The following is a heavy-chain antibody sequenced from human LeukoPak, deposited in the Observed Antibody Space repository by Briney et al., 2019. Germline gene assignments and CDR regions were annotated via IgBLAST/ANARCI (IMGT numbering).Heavy chain of an antibody. D-gene: IGHD2-15*01. V-gene: IGHV3-23*01. Sequence: SGGSLRLSCAPWGFIFSRSAISWVRQAPGKGLEWVSSISSVGGNTYYADSVKGRFTISRDNSKSTLSLQMNSLRAEDTAVHYCPKHRPSTPCSPSDYWGQGTLVTVSS. CDR2: ISSVGGNT. J-gene: IGHJ4*02. CDR1: GFIFSRSA. CDR3: PKHRPSTPCSPSDY.